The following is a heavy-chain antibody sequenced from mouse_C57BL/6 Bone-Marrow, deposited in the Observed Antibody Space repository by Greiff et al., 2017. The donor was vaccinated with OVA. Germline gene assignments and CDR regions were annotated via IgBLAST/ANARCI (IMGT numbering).Heavy chain of an antibody. D-gene: IGHD2-2*01. J-gene: IGHJ2*01. V-gene: IGHV3-6*01. CDR1: GYSITSGYY. CDR3: AREGTMVTSFDY. CDR2: ISYDGSN. Sequence: EVKLMESGPGLVKPSQSLSLTCSVTGYSITSGYYWTWIRQFPGNKLEWMGYISYDGSNNYNPSLKTRISITRDTSKNQFFLKLNSVTTEDTATYYCAREGTMVTSFDYWGQGTTLTVSS.